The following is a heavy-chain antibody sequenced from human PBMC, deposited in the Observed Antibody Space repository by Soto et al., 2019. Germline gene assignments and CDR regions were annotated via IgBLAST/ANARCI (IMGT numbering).Heavy chain of an antibody. CDR1: GGSISSSNW. V-gene: IGHV4-4*02. Sequence: QVQLQESGPGLVKPSGTLSLTCAVSGGSISSSNWWTWVRQPPGKGLEWIGEIYHSGSTNYNPSLESRVTISVDKSKNQFSLKLSSVTAADTAVYYCARVVGGYYYGMDVWGQGTTVTVSS. D-gene: IGHD2-2*01. CDR2: IYHSGST. CDR3: ARVVGGYYYGMDV. J-gene: IGHJ6*02.